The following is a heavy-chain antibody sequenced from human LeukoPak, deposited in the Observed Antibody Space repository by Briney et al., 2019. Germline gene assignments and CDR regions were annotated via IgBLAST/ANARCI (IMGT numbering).Heavy chain of an antibody. V-gene: IGHV4-4*02. D-gene: IGHD6-13*01. CDR1: GGSISSSNW. CDR2: IYHSGST. J-gene: IGHJ5*02. CDR3: ARVKAAAGNWFDP. Sequence: SETLSLTCAVSGGSISSSNWWSWVRQPPGKGLEWIGEIYHSGSTNYNPSLKSRVTISVDKSKNQFSLKLSSVTAADTAVYYCARVKAAAGNWFDPWGQGTLVTVSS.